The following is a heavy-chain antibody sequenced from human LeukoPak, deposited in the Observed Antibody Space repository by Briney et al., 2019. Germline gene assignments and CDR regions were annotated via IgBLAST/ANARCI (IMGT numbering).Heavy chain of an antibody. CDR1: GFTFSSYS. CDR3: ARDAFRLLVRGVITEFDY. V-gene: IGHV3-21*01. D-gene: IGHD3-10*01. CDR2: ISSSSSYI. J-gene: IGHJ4*02. Sequence: GGSLRLSCAASGFTFSSYSMNWVRQAPGKGLEWVSSISSSSSYIYYADSVKGRFTISRDNAKNSLYLQMNSLRAEDTAVYYCARDAFRLLVRGVITEFDYWGQGTLVTVSS.